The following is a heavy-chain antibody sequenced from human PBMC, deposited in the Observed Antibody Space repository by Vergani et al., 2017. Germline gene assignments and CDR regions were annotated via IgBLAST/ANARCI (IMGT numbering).Heavy chain of an antibody. Sequence: QVQLVESGGGVVQPGRSLRLSCAASGFTFSSYGMHWVRQAPGKGLEWVAVISYDGSNKYYADSVKGRFTISRDDSKNTLYLQMNSLKTEDTAVYYCTTGRDYDFWSGYKYYFDYWGQGTLVTVSS. CDR1: GFTFSSYG. V-gene: IGHV3-30*03. D-gene: IGHD3-3*01. CDR3: TTGRDYDFWSGYKYYFDY. CDR2: ISYDGSNK. J-gene: IGHJ4*02.